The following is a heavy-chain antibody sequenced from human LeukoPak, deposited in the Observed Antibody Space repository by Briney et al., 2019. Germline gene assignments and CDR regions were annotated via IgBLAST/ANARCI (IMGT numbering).Heavy chain of an antibody. CDR2: IYYSGST. Sequence: SETLSLTCTVSGGSISSHYWSWIRQPPEKGLEWIGYIYYSGSTSYNPSLKSRVTISIDTSKIQFSLKLSSVTAADTAVYYCARDGFDFWSDFHRFDPWGQGTLVTVSS. D-gene: IGHD3-3*01. CDR3: ARDGFDFWSDFHRFDP. J-gene: IGHJ5*02. V-gene: IGHV4-59*11. CDR1: GGSISSHY.